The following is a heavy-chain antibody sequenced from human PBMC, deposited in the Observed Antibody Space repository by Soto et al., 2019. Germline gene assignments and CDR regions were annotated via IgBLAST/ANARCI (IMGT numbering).Heavy chain of an antibody. CDR1: GGSMSDYF. J-gene: IGHJ4*02. CDR2: KSISGST. Sequence: SETLSLTCTVSGGSMSDYFWTWIRLPAGKRLEWIGRKSISGSTDYNPSLKGRASMSVNTSKNQFSLRLISVTAADAALYYCARSLGSAAGWSFDVWGQGILVTVSS. D-gene: IGHD3-16*01. CDR3: ARSLGSAAGWSFDV. V-gene: IGHV4-4*07.